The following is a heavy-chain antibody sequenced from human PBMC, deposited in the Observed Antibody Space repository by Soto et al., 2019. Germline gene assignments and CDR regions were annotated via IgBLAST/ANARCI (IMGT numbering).Heavy chain of an antibody. Sequence: QVQLVESGGGVVQPGRSLRLSCAASGFTFSSYAMHWVRQAPGKGLEWVAVISYDGSNKYYADSVKGRFTISRDNSKNTLYLQMNSLRAEDTAVYYRARDRRGELDRIFDYWGQGTLVNVSS. CDR1: GFTFSSYA. D-gene: IGHD1-1*01. V-gene: IGHV3-30-3*01. CDR3: ARDRRGELDRIFDY. CDR2: ISYDGSNK. J-gene: IGHJ4*02.